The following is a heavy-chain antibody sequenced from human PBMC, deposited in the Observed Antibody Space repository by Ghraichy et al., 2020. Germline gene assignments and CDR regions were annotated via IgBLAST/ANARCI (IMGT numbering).Heavy chain of an antibody. J-gene: IGHJ4*02. CDR3: TRGSVGGC. CDR2: IRSKSYGATT. CDR1: GFTFGDYA. D-gene: IGHD3-3*01. V-gene: IGHV3-49*04. Sequence: GGSLRLSCTASGFTFGDYAMSWVRQAPGKGLEWVGFIRSKSYGATTEYAASVRGRFTISRDDSKSIAYLQMNSLKTEDTAVYYCTRGSVGGCWGQGTLVTVSS.